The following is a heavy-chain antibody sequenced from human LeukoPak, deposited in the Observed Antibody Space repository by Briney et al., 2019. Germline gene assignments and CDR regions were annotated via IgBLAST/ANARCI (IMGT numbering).Heavy chain of an antibody. J-gene: IGHJ6*03. Sequence: SGGSLRLSCAASGFTFSSYWMSWVRQAPGKGLEWVANIKQDGSEKYYVDSVKGRFTISRDNAKNSLYLQMNSLRAEDTAVYYCARTPYCSSTSCYWPYYYYMDVWGKGTTVTVSS. CDR3: ARTPYCSSTSCYWPYYYYMDV. CDR2: IKQDGSEK. CDR1: GFTFSSYW. D-gene: IGHD2-2*01. V-gene: IGHV3-7*01.